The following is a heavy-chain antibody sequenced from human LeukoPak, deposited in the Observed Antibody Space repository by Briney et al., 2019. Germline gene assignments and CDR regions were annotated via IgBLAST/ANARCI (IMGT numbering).Heavy chain of an antibody. CDR3: ARVDSSGETLFDY. J-gene: IGHJ4*02. D-gene: IGHD3-22*01. CDR1: GYTFTDYY. V-gene: IGHV1-2*06. Sequence: ASVKVSCKTSGYTFTDYYMHWVRQAPGQGLEWMGRINPDSGGTNYAQKFQGRVTMTRDTSISTAYMELSSLRSDDTALYYCARVDSSGETLFDYWGQGTLVTVSS. CDR2: INPDSGGT.